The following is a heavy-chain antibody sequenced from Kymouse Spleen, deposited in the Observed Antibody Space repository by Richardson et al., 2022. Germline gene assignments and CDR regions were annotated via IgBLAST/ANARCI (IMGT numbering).Heavy chain of an antibody. CDR1: GFTFSNAW. V-gene: IGHV3-15*01. Sequence: EVQLVESGGGLVKPGGSLRLSCAASGFTFSNAWMSWVRQAPGKGLEWVGRIKSKTDGGTTDYAAPVKGRFTISRDDSKNTLYLQMNSLKTEDTAVYYCTTDSYYYGSGSSFDYWGQGTLVTVSS. CDR2: IKSKTDGGTT. CDR3: TTDSYYYGSGSSFDY. D-gene: IGHD3-10*01. J-gene: IGHJ4*02.